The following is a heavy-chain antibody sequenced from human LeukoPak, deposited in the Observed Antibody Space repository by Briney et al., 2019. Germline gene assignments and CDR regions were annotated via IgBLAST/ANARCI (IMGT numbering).Heavy chain of an antibody. CDR1: GFTFRSYC. CDR3: VRDGDGFNFDY. D-gene: IGHD5-24*01. J-gene: IGHJ4*02. V-gene: IGHV3-74*01. Sequence: GGSMLLSSAASGFTFRSYCMHWFRHDPGKGLEWVSRVIHDGSFTNYTHSVKGRFTISRDNAKNKLYLQMSSLRAADTAVYFCVRDGDGFNFDYWGQGSLVTVSS. CDR2: VIHDGSFT.